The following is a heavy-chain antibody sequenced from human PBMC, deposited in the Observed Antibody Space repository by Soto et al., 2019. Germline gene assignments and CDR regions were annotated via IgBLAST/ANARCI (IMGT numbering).Heavy chain of an antibody. CDR3: AKDSDQLLFDYYYYGMDV. CDR1: GFTFSKFG. Sequence: QVQLVESGGGVVQPGGSLILSCEASGFTFSKFGIHWVRQAPGKGLEWVAVVSYDGSFKYYADSVKGRFTISRDNSKNTLYLQMNSLRPEDTALYYCAKDSDQLLFDYYYYGMDVWGQGTTVTVSS. CDR2: VSYDGSFK. J-gene: IGHJ6*02. V-gene: IGHV3-30*18. D-gene: IGHD2-2*01.